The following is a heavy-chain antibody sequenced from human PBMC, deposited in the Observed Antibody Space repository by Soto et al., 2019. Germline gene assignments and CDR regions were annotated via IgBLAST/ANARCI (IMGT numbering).Heavy chain of an antibody. CDR1: GFTFNVYG. CDR3: ARVRDPHLDHYGLDV. V-gene: IGHV1-69*06. CDR2: LIPIYDEP. Sequence: GASVKVSCKPSGFTFNVYGIHWVRQAPGQGLEWMGGLIPIYDEPNYAQKFQGRVTITADKSTATVYLELNSLRSEDTAVYFCARVRDPHLDHYGLDVWGQGTTVTVSS. J-gene: IGHJ6*02.